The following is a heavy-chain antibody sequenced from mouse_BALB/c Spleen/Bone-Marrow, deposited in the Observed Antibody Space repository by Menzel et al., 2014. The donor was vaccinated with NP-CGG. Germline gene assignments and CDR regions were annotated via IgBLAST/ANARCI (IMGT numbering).Heavy chain of an antibody. D-gene: IGHD2-14*01. CDR2: ISDGGTYT. V-gene: IGHV5-4*02. CDR1: GFTFRDYC. J-gene: IGHJ3*01. CDR3: VRDGDYRYAWFSY. Sequence: DVKLVESGGGLVKPGGSLKLSCAASGFTFRDYCMYWVRQTPEKRLEWVATISDGGTYTYYSDSVKGRFTISRDKAKNNLYLQMTNLMSEDTAMYRCVRDGDYRYAWFSYWGQGTLVTVSA.